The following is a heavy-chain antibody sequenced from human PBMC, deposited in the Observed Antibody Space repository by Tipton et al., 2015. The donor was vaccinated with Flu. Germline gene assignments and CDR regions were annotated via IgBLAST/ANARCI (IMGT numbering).Heavy chain of an antibody. Sequence: TLSLTCTVSGGSIGSYYWNWVRQPPGKGLEWMGYIYNSQYTKYNPSLKGRVTISMGTSKNQFSLHLESVTAADTAVYYCARDPSLGMPDYFDSWGQRILVTASS. V-gene: IGHV4-59*12. CDR1: GGSIGSYY. J-gene: IGHJ4*02. CDR2: IYNSQYT. D-gene: IGHD2-2*01. CDR3: ARDPSLGMPDYFDS.